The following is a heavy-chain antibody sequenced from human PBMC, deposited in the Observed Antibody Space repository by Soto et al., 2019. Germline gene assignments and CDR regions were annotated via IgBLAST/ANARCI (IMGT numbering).Heavy chain of an antibody. J-gene: IGHJ6*02. Sequence: QVQLVQSGAEVKKPGSSVKVSCKASGGTFSSYAISWVRQAPGQGLEWMGGIIPIFGTANYAQKLQGRVTITADESTSTAYMELSSLRSEDTAVYYCARDTSSGWPQRSPDYYYFGMDVWGQGTTVTVSS. CDR1: GGTFSSYA. CDR2: IIPIFGTA. CDR3: ARDTSSGWPQRSPDYYYFGMDV. D-gene: IGHD6-19*01. V-gene: IGHV1-69*01.